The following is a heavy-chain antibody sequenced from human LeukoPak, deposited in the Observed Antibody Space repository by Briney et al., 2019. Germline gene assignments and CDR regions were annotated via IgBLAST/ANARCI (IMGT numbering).Heavy chain of an antibody. CDR2: ISSSSSYI. CDR3: ASGDGYPSGIDY. CDR1: GFTFSSYS. V-gene: IGHV3-21*01. D-gene: IGHD5-24*01. J-gene: IGHJ4*02. Sequence: PGGSLRLFCAASGFTFSSYSMNWVRQAPGKGLEWVSSISSSSSYIYYADSVKGRFTISRDNAKNSLYLQMNSLRAEDTAVYYCASGDGYPSGIDYWGQGTLVTVSS.